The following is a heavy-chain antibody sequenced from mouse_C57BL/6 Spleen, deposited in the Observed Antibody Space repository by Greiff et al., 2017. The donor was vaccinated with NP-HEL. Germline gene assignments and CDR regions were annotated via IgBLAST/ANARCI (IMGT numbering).Heavy chain of an antibody. J-gene: IGHJ1*03. D-gene: IGHD1-1*01. CDR2: IWSGGST. Sequence: VQVVESGPGLVQPSQSLSITCTVSGFSLTSYGVHWVRQSPGKGLEWLGVIWSGGSTDYNAAFISRLSISKDNSKSQVFFKMNSLQADDTAIYYCARGVVATDWYFDVWGTGTTVTVSS. CDR1: GFSLTSYG. CDR3: ARGVVATDWYFDV. V-gene: IGHV2-2*01.